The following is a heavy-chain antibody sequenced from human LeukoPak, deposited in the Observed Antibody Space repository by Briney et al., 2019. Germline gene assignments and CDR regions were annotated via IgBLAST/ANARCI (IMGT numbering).Heavy chain of an antibody. V-gene: IGHV3-21*04. CDR1: GFTFSSYS. Sequence: GGSLRLSRAASGFTFSSYSMNWVRQAPGKGLEWVSSISSSSSYIYYADSVKGRFTISRDNSKNTLYLQMNSLRAEDTAVYYCASSTMIVWFDPWGQGTLVTVSS. J-gene: IGHJ5*02. CDR3: ASSTMIVWFDP. D-gene: IGHD3-22*01. CDR2: ISSSSSYI.